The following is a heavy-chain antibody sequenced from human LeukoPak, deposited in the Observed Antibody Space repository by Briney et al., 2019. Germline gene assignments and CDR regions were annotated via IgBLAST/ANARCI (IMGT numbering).Heavy chain of an antibody. CDR3: ARVRITMIVVAPLAFDI. V-gene: IGHV4-31*03. D-gene: IGHD3-22*01. CDR2: IYYSGST. J-gene: IGHJ3*02. CDR1: GGSISSGGYY. Sequence: SQTLSLTCTVSGGSISSGGYYWSWIRQHPGKGLEWIGYIYYSGSTYYNPSLKSRVTISVDTSKNQFSLKLSSVTAADTAVYYCARVRITMIVVAPLAFDIWGQGTMVTVSS.